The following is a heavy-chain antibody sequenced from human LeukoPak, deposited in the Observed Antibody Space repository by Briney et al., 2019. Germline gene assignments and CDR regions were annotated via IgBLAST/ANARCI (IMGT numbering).Heavy chain of an antibody. CDR2: IRPSSGST. Sequence: ASVKVSCKASGYTFTRYYMHWVRQAPGQGLEWMGIIRPSSGSTSYAQKFEGRVTMTRDTSTSTVYMELSSLRSEDTAVYYCARDSSTSFLADPWGQGTLVTVSS. CDR1: GYTFTRYY. D-gene: IGHD2-2*01. CDR3: ARDSSTSFLADP. J-gene: IGHJ5*02. V-gene: IGHV1-46*01.